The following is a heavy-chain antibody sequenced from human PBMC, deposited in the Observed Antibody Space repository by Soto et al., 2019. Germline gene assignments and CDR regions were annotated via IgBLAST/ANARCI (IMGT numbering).Heavy chain of an antibody. J-gene: IGHJ6*02. Sequence: SETLSLTCAVYGGSFSGYYWSWIRQPPGKGLEWTGEINHSGSTNYNPSLKSRVTISVDTSKNQFSLKLSSVTAADTAVYYCARGRYYYDSSGYYSVYYYYYGMDVWGQGTTVTVSS. CDR1: GGSFSGYY. D-gene: IGHD3-22*01. V-gene: IGHV4-34*01. CDR2: INHSGST. CDR3: ARGRYYYDSSGYYSVYYYYYGMDV.